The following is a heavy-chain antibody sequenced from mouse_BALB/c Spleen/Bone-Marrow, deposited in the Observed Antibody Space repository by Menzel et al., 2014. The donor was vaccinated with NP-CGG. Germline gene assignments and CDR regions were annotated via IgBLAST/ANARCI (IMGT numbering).Heavy chain of an antibody. J-gene: IGHJ2*01. CDR2: INPDSSTI. CDR3: ARCGYYGFLHY. CDR1: GFDFSRCW. Sequence: EVKLVESGGGLVQPGGSLKLSCAASGFDFSRCWMSWVRQAPGKGLEWIGEINPDSSTINYTPSLKDKFIISRDNAKNTLALQMSRVRSEDAGLYYCARCGYYGFLHYWGQGTTLTVSS. D-gene: IGHD1-1*01. V-gene: IGHV4-1*02.